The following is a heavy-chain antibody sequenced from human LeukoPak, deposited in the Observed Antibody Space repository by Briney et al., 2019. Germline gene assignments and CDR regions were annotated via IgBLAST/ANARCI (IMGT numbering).Heavy chain of an antibody. V-gene: IGHV3-23*01. D-gene: IGHD1-7*01. CDR3: AKDPILEYGTGWHYFDY. CDR2: ISGRGGST. J-gene: IGHJ4*02. Sequence: GGSLRLSCAASGFTFSDFAMTWVRQAPGKGLEWVSTISGRGGSTNYPDSVKGRFTISRDNSKNTLYLQMNSLRAEDTAAYYCAKDPILEYGTGWHYFDYWGQGTLVTVSS. CDR1: GFTFSDFA.